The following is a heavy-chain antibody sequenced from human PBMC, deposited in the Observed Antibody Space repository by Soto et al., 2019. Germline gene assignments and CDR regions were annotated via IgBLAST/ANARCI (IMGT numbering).Heavy chain of an antibody. CDR1: GFSLSTSGVE. CDR2: MYWDDAK. CDR3: ARKDPEAGPLDY. Sequence: QITLKESGPTLVKPTQTLTLTCTFSGFSLSTSGVEVGWIRQPPGKALEWLAAMYWDDAKEYSPSLQNRLTVTKDTSKNQVVLTMTNMGPMDTGTYYCARKDPEAGPLDYWGQGTLVTVSS. V-gene: IGHV2-5*02. J-gene: IGHJ4*02. D-gene: IGHD2-15*01.